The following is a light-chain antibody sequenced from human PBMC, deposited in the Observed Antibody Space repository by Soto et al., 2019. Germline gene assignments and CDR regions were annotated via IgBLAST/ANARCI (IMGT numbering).Light chain of an antibody. V-gene: IGKV3-20*01. Sequence: SVLTQSPGTLSLSPGESATLSCRASQSVSDTHIAWYQQRPGQAPRLLIYDASRRDIGVPDRFIGSGSATDFTLTISGLEPEDFAVYFCHQYGTSPQTFGQGTKVDIK. CDR2: DAS. CDR3: HQYGTSPQT. J-gene: IGKJ1*01. CDR1: QSVSDTH.